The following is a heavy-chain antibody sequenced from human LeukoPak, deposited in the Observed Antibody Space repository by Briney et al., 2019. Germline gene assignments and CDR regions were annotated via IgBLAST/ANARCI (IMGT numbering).Heavy chain of an antibody. D-gene: IGHD3-22*01. CDR1: GYTFTSYD. CDR3: ARARSPSSGYLLRDHNWFDP. CDR2: IIPIFGTA. J-gene: IGHJ5*02. Sequence: GASVKVSCKASGYTFTSYDINWVRQAPGQGLEWMGGIIPIFGTANYAQKFQGRVTITTDESTSTAYMELSSLRSEDTAVYYCARARSPSSGYLLRDHNWFDPWGQGTLVTVSS. V-gene: IGHV1-69*05.